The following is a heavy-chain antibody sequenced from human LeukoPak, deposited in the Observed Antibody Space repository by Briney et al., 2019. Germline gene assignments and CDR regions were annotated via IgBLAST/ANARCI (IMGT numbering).Heavy chain of an antibody. CDR2: IWYDGSNK. Sequence: PGRSLRLSCAASGFTFSSYGMHWVRQAPGKGLEWVAVIWYDGSNKYYADSVKGRFTISGDNSKNTLYLQMNSLRAEDTAVYYCARARNHYYYYGMDVWGQGTTVTVSS. V-gene: IGHV3-33*01. D-gene: IGHD1-14*01. CDR3: ARARNHYYYYGMDV. CDR1: GFTFSSYG. J-gene: IGHJ6*02.